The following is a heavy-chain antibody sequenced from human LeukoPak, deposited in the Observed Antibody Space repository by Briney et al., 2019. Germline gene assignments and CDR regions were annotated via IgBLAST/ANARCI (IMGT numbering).Heavy chain of an antibody. CDR3: ARADTVVINYFDY. CDR1: GGSISSGGYY. D-gene: IGHD4-23*01. Sequence: SQTLSLTCTVTGGSISSGGYYWSWIRQHPGKGLEWIGYIYYSGSTYYNPSLKSRVTISVDTSKNQFSLNLSSVTAADTAVYYCARADTVVINYFDYWGQRTLVTVSS. CDR2: IYYSGST. V-gene: IGHV4-31*03. J-gene: IGHJ4*02.